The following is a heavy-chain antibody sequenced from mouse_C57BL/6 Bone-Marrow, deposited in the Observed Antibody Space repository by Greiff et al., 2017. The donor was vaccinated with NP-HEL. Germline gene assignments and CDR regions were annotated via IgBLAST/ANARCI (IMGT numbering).Heavy chain of an antibody. D-gene: IGHD1-1*01. CDR3: ARSDGSSGWYFDV. CDR2: INPNNGGT. CDR1: GYTFTDYY. V-gene: IGHV1-26*01. Sequence: EVQLQQSGPELVKPGASVTISCKASGYTFTDYYMNWVKQSHGKSLEWIGDINPNNGGTSYNQKFKGKATLTVDKSSSTAYMELRSLTSEDSAVYYCARSDGSSGWYFDVWGTGTTVTVSS. J-gene: IGHJ1*03.